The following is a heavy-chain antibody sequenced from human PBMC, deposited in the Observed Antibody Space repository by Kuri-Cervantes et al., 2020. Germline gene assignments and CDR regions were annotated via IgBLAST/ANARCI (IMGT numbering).Heavy chain of an antibody. CDR3: AREPKGDYCSGGSCYTFDY. D-gene: IGHD2-15*01. V-gene: IGHV1-46*01. J-gene: IGHJ4*02. Sequence: ASVKVSCKASGYTFTYRYLHWVRQAPGQGLEWMGIINPSGGSTSYAQKLQGRVTMTRDTSTSTVYMELSSLRSEDTAVYYCAREPKGDYCSGGSCYTFDYWGQGTLVTVSS. CDR1: GYTFTYRY. CDR2: INPSGGST.